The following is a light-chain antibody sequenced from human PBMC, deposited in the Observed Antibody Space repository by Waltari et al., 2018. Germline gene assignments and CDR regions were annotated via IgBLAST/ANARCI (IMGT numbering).Light chain of an antibody. J-gene: IGLJ2*01. CDR1: TSDVGGFTY. CDR2: DVS. CDR3: CSYAASYVV. V-gene: IGLV2-11*01. Sequence: QSALTQPRSVSGSPGQSVTISCTGATSDVGGFTYVSWYQQHPSKAPKLMIYDVSKRPSGVPDRFSGSKSGYTASLTSSVLQAEDEADYYCCSYAASYVVFGGGTKLTVL.